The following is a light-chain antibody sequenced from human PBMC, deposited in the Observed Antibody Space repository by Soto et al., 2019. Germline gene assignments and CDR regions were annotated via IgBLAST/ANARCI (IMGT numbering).Light chain of an antibody. J-gene: IGLJ2*01. CDR1: SGLSSYA. V-gene: IGLV4-69*01. CDR2: LNSDGSH. Sequence: QSVLTQSPSASASLGASVKLTCTLSSGLSSYAIAWHQQQPEKGPRYLMKLNSDGSHSKGDGIPDRFSGSSSGAERYLTISSLQSADEADYYCQTWGTGIVVFGGGTKLTVL. CDR3: QTWGTGIVV.